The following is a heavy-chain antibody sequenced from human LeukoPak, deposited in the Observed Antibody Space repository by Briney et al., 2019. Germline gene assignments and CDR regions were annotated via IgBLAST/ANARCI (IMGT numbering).Heavy chain of an antibody. CDR3: ARWKDGTNSNWFVP. V-gene: IGHV3-48*02. J-gene: IGHJ5*02. D-gene: IGHD5-24*01. CDR2: ICGSSSVT. Sequence: GGSLRLSCAASGFTFSAYSMNWVRQAPGKGLEWVSYICGSSSVTYYADSVKGRFSISRDNAQSTLYLQMNNLRDEDTAIYYCARWKDGTNSNWFVPWGQGTLVTVSS. CDR1: GFTFSAYS.